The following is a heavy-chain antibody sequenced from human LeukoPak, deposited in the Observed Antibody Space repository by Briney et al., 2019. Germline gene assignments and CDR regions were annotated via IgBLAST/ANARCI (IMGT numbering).Heavy chain of an antibody. V-gene: IGHV4-39*01. CDR3: ARHRKVVPALPLGYFDY. Sequence: KPSGTLSLTCTVSGGSISSSSYYWGWIRQPPGKGLEWIGSIYYSGSTYYNPSLKSRVTISVDTSKNQFSLKLSSVTAADTGVYYCARHRKVVPALPLGYFDYWGQGTLVTVSS. CDR2: IYYSGST. J-gene: IGHJ4*02. D-gene: IGHD2-2*01. CDR1: GGSISSSSYY.